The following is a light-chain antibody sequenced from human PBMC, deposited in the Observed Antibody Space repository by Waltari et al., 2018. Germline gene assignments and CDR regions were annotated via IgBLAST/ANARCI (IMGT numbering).Light chain of an antibody. CDR2: DVS. V-gene: IGLV2-14*01. CDR3: SSYTSSNHYV. Sequence: QSALTQPASVSGSPGQSITIPCTGTSSDVGGYNYVSWYQQHPGKAPKLMIYDVSNRPSGVSNRFSGSKSGNTASLTISGLQAEDEADYYCSSYTSSNHYVFGTGTKVTVL. J-gene: IGLJ1*01. CDR1: SSDVGGYNY.